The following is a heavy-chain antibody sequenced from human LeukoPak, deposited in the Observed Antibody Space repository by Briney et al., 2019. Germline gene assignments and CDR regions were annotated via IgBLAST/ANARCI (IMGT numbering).Heavy chain of an antibody. Sequence: SVKVSCKASGYSFSTHGIRWVRQAPGQGLEWMGGIMPIFGATNYAQKFQGRLTITTDRSTSTAYMELNNLSSKDTALYYCARVATVGSLDNWGQGTLVTVSS. CDR1: GYSFSTHG. V-gene: IGHV1-69*05. D-gene: IGHD4-23*01. CDR2: IMPIFGAT. CDR3: ARVATVGSLDN. J-gene: IGHJ4*02.